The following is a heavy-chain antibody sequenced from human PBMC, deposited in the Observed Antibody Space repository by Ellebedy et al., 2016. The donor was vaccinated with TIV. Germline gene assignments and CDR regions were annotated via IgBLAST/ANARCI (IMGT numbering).Heavy chain of an antibody. CDR2: ISVYTGDT. CDR3: ARGMVQGMVARYVWFDH. D-gene: IGHD3-10*01. V-gene: IGHV1-18*01. CDR1: AYTFTSYG. J-gene: IGHJ5*02. Sequence: ASVQVSCKTSAYTFTSYGITWVRQPPGQGLEWMGWISVYTGDTAYAQNFQGRVTMTTDTSATTAYMELRRLRSDDTAVYYCARGMVQGMVARYVWFDHWGQGTQVTVSS.